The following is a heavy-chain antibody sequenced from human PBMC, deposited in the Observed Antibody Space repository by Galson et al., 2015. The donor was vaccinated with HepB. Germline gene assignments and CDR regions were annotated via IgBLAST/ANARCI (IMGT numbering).Heavy chain of an antibody. CDR2: ISSSSSTI. D-gene: IGHD4-23*01. CDR1: GFTFSHHW. J-gene: IGHJ4*02. V-gene: IGHV3-48*01. CDR3: APRGGGGFY. Sequence: SLRLSCAASGFTFSHHWMNWVRQVPGKGLEWVSYISSSSSTIKYADSVKGRFTISRDNSKNTLYLQMNALRAEDTAVYYCAPRGGGGFYWGQGALVTVSS.